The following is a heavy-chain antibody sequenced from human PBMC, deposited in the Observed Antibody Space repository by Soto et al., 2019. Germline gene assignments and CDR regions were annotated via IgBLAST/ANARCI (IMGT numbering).Heavy chain of an antibody. Sequence: EASVKVSCKASGGTFSSYSISWVREAPGQGLEWMGGIIPIFGTANYAQKFQGRVTSTADESPSTAYMELSRLRSEDTAVYYCARDWYSYGPPLYWGQGTLVTVSS. CDR3: ARDWYSYGPPLY. CDR1: GGTFSSYS. V-gene: IGHV1-69*13. D-gene: IGHD5-18*01. CDR2: IIPIFGTA. J-gene: IGHJ4*02.